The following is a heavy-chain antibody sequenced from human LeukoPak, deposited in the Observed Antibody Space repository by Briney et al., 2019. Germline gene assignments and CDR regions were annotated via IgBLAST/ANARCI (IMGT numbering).Heavy chain of an antibody. J-gene: IGHJ4*02. Sequence: GGSLRLSCAASGFTFDDYAMHWVRQAPGKGLEWVSGISWNSGSIGYADSVKGRFTISRDNVKNSLYLQMNSLRAEDTALYYCAKVSSVAGTLDYWGQGTLVTVSS. V-gene: IGHV3-9*01. CDR1: GFTFDDYA. CDR3: AKVSSVAGTLDY. CDR2: ISWNSGSI. D-gene: IGHD6-19*01.